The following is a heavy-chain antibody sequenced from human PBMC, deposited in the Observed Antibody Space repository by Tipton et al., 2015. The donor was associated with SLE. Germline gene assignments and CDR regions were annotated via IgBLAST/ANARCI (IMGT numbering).Heavy chain of an antibody. CDR2: IYYSGST. J-gene: IGHJ5*02. Sequence: TLSLTCTVSGGSISSSSYYWGWIRQPPGKGLEWIGSIYYSGSTYYNPSLKSRVTISVDTSKNQFPLKLSSVTAADTAVYYCARDWHSSGWYRWFDPWGQGTLVTVSS. V-gene: IGHV4-39*06. D-gene: IGHD6-19*01. CDR1: GGSISSSSYY. CDR3: ARDWHSSGWYRWFDP.